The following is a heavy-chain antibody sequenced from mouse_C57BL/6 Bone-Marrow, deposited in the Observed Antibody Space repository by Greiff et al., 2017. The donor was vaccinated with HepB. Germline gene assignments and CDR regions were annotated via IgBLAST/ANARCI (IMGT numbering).Heavy chain of an antibody. V-gene: IGHV1-69*01. Sequence: QVQLQQPGAELVMPGASVKLSCKASGYTFTSSWMHWVKQRPGQGLEWIGEIDPSDSYTNYNQKFKGKSTLTVDKSSSTAYMQLSSLTSEDSAVYYCARAYYSNYRAWFAYWGQGTLVTVSA. D-gene: IGHD2-5*01. CDR1: GYTFTSSW. CDR3: ARAYYSNYRAWFAY. J-gene: IGHJ3*01. CDR2: IDPSDSYT.